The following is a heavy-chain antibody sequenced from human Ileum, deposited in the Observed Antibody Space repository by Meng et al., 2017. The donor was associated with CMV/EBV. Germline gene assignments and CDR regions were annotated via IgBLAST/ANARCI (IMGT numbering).Heavy chain of an antibody. D-gene: IGHD3-16*01. CDR3: ARGQYYLYYDFMDV. V-gene: IGHV3-30*02. CDR2: IQYDGSNK. CDR1: GISFSGSG. Sequence: GGSLRLSCAASGISFSGSGMHWVRQAPGKGLEWLTFIQYDGSNKNYADSVKGRFTISRDNSKNTLYLQMNSLRAEDTALYYCARGQYYLYYDFMDVWGQGTTVTVSS. J-gene: IGHJ6*02.